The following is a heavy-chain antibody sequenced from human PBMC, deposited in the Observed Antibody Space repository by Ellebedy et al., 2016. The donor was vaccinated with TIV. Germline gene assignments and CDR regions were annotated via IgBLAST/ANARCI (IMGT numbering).Heavy chain of an antibody. J-gene: IGHJ4*02. D-gene: IGHD3-3*01. Sequence: MPSETLSLTCSVSSGSISSTSNSWGWIRQPPGRGLEWIGTIYYSGTTNCNPSRRSRLTISVDTSKNQFALKLSSVTAADTAVYYCARILRAGSDGDYFDYWGQGTQVTASS. V-gene: IGHV4-39*06. CDR1: SGSISSTSNS. CDR2: IYYSGTT. CDR3: ARILRAGSDGDYFDY.